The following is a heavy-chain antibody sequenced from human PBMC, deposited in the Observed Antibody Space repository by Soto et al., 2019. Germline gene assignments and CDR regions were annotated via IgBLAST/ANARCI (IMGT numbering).Heavy chain of an antibody. CDR2: ISAYNGNT. Sequence: ASVKVSCKASGYTFTSYGISWVRQAPGQGLEWMGWISAYNGNTNYAQKLQGRVTMTTDASTSTAYMELRSLRSDDTAVYYCARGRYYDSSGYYGPDAFDIWGQGTMVTVSS. CDR1: GYTFTSYG. V-gene: IGHV1-18*01. J-gene: IGHJ3*02. D-gene: IGHD3-22*01. CDR3: ARGRYYDSSGYYGPDAFDI.